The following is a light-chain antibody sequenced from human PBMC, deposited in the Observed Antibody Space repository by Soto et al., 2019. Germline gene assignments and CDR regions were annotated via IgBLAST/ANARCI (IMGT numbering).Light chain of an antibody. CDR3: QQYYNWPT. CDR2: GAS. CDR1: ETVATN. V-gene: IGKV3-15*01. J-gene: IGKJ1*01. Sequence: VMTQSPATLSVSPGERATLSCWASETVATNLAWYQQKPGQAPRLLISGASTRATGIPARFSGSGSGTEFTLTISSLQSEDFAVYYCQQYYNWPTFGQGTKVDIK.